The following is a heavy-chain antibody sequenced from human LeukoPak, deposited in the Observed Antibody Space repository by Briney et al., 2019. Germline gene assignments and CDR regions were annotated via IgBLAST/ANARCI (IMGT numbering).Heavy chain of an antibody. CDR1: GYSFTSYH. CDR2: INPSGGST. V-gene: IGHV1-46*01. Sequence: ASVKVSCKASGYSFTSYHMHWVRQAPGQGLEWMGIINPSGGSTRYAQKFQGRVTLTRDTPASTVYMELSSLTSEDTAVYFCARVIGGYDERFGFDPWGQGTLVTVSS. J-gene: IGHJ5*02. CDR3: ARVIGGYDERFGFDP. D-gene: IGHD5-12*01.